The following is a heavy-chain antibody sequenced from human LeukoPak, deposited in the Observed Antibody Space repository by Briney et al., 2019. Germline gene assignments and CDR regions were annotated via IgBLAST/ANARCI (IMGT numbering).Heavy chain of an antibody. CDR2: IPYDGFNP. J-gene: IGHJ4*02. CDR1: GLTFSNYG. Sequence: GGSLRLSCAASGLTFSNYGMHWVRQAPGKGLEWVAVIPYDGFNPYYADSVKGRFTISRDNSKNTLWLQMNSLRAEDTALYYCARELSPVVKYYFEYWGQGTLVTVSP. CDR3: ARELSPVVKYYFEY. V-gene: IGHV3-30*03. D-gene: IGHD3-22*01.